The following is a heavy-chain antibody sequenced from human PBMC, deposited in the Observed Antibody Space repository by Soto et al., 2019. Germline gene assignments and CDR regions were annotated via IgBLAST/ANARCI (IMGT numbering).Heavy chain of an antibody. CDR3: ARGSIAAAGADY. D-gene: IGHD6-13*01. CDR2: INHSGST. CDR1: GGSFSGYY. Sequence: QVQLQQWGAGLLKPSETLSLTGAVYGGSFSGYYWSWIRQPPGKGLEWIGEINHSGSTNYNPSLKSRVTISVDTSKNQFSLKLSSVTAADTAVYYCARGSIAAAGADYWGQGTLVTVSS. J-gene: IGHJ4*02. V-gene: IGHV4-34*01.